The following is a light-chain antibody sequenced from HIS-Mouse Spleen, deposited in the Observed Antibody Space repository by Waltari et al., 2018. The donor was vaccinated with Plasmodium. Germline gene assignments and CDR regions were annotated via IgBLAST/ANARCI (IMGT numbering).Light chain of an antibody. CDR2: GAS. J-gene: IGKJ1*01. Sequence: EIVMTQSPATLSVSPGERATLSCRASQSVSSNLAWYQQKPVQAPRLLIYGASTRATGSPARFSGSGSGTEFTLTISSLQSEDFAVYYCQQYNNWPRTFGQGTKVEIK. CDR1: QSVSSN. V-gene: IGKV3-15*01. CDR3: QQYNNWPRT.